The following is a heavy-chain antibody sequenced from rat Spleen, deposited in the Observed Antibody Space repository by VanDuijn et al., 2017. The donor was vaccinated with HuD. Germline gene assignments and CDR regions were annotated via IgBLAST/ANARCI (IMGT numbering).Heavy chain of an antibody. CDR3: TRAGSSYINWFAY. D-gene: IGHD1-2*01. CDR1: GFTFNNYW. CDR2: ITNTGGST. V-gene: IGHV5-31*01. Sequence: EVQLVESGGGLVQPGRSLKLSCVASGFTFNNYWMAWVRQAPGKGLERVASITNTGGSTYYPDSVKGRFTISRDNAKTTLYLQMNSLRSEDTATYYCTRAGSSYINWFAYWGQVTLVTVSS. J-gene: IGHJ3*01.